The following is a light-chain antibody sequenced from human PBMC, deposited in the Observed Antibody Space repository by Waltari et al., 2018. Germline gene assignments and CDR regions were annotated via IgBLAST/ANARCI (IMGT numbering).Light chain of an antibody. V-gene: IGLV2-14*01. CDR3: NSYATANSWV. CDR2: DVI. CDR1: SSDFSVSQY. Sequence: QSALTQPASVSGSPGQSITISCTGTSSDFSVSQYVSWYQQHPGRAPKLILYDVIKRPPGVAARFSGSKSADTASLTILGLQAEDEADYYCNSYATANSWVFGGGTKLTVL. J-gene: IGLJ3*02.